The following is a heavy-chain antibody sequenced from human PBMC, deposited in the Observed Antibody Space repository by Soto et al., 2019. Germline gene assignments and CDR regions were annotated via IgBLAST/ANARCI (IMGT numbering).Heavy chain of an antibody. CDR1: GFTFSTYT. V-gene: IGHV3-30*04. D-gene: IGHD2-15*01. J-gene: IGHJ4*02. Sequence: QVHLVESGGGVVQPGRSLRLSCAASGFTFSTYTMHWARQAPGKGLEWVADISYNGKYEYYEDSVKGRFTISRDNSKSTLYLQMNSLTPEDTAVYYCATTPGGAAYWGQGTLVTVSS. CDR2: ISYNGKYE. CDR3: ATTPGGAAY.